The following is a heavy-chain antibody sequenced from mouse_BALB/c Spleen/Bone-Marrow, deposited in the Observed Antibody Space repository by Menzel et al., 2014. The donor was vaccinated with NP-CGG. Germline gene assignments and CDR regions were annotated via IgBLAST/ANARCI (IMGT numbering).Heavy chain of an antibody. J-gene: IGHJ4*01. V-gene: IGHV1S56*01. D-gene: IGHD2-1*01. Sequence: VQGVESGPELVKPGASVRISCKASGYTFTSYYIHWVKQRPGQGLEWIGWIYPGNVNTKYNEKFKGKATLTADKSSSTAYMQLSSLTSEDSAVYFCAREGNPYAMDYWGQGTSVTVSS. CDR3: AREGNPYAMDY. CDR2: IYPGNVNT. CDR1: GYTFTSYY.